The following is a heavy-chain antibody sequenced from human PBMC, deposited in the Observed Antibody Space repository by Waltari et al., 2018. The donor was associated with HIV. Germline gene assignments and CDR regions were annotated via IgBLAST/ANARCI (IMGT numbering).Heavy chain of an antibody. D-gene: IGHD2-15*01. J-gene: IGHJ6*02. Sequence: EVQLVESGGGLVQPGGSLRLSCEASGFTVSSKWMHWVRQAPGKGLVWVAVMNTSRSNTRYADSVKGRLTIARDNAKNTLYLQRNSLRAEDTAGDYCARGVGYGMDVWGQGTTVTVSS. V-gene: IGHV3-74*01. CDR3: ARGVGYGMDV. CDR2: MNTSRSNT. CDR1: GFTVSSKW.